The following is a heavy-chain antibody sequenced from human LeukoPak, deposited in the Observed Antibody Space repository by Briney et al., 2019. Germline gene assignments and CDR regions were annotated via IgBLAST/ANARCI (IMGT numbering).Heavy chain of an antibody. Sequence: GGSLRLSCAASGFTVISNYMSWVRQAPGNGLDWVSLMYDGSNKYYADSVKGRFTISRDNAKNTLYLQMNSLRAEDTAVYYCAKAFRGLREYYYYMDVWGKGTTVTVSS. V-gene: IGHV3-53*01. D-gene: IGHD3-16*01. CDR1: GFTVISNY. J-gene: IGHJ6*03. CDR3: AKAFRGLREYYYYMDV. CDR2: MYDGSNK.